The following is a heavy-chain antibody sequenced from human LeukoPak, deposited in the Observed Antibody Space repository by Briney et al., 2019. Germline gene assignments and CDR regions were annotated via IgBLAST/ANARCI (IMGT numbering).Heavy chain of an antibody. Sequence: GGSLRLSCAASGFTFSNSWMSWVRQAPGKGLERVGLVKSKTDGGTTDYAAPVKGRFTISRDDSKNTLYLQMNSLKTEDTAVYYCTTGLPYDYWGQGTLVTVSS. CDR3: TTGLPYDY. CDR2: VKSKTDGGTT. J-gene: IGHJ4*02. CDR1: GFTFSNSW. V-gene: IGHV3-15*01.